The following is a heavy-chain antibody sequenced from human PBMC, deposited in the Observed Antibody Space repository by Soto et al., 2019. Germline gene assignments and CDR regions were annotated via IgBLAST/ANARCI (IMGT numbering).Heavy chain of an antibody. V-gene: IGHV4-30-2*01. Sequence: QLQLQESGSGLVKPSQTLSLTCAVSGGSISSGGYSWSWIRQPPGKGLEWIGYIYHSGSTYYNPXLXSXXTITGDRSKNQFSLKLSSVTAADTAVYYCARESGYWGQGTLVTVSS. CDR2: IYHSGST. D-gene: IGHD3-10*01. J-gene: IGHJ4*02. CDR3: ARESGY. CDR1: GGSISSGGYS.